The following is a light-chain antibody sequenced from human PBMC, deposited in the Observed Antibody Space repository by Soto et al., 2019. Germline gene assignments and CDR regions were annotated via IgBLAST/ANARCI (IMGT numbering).Light chain of an antibody. CDR2: EGS. CDR1: SSDVGAYNL. J-gene: IGLJ1*01. Sequence: QSALTQPASVSGSPGQSITISCTGTSSDVGAYNLVSWYQQHPGKAPKVMIYEGSKRPSGVANRFSGSKSGNTASLTISGLQAEEEADYYCCSYAGSSPYVFGTGTKLTVL. V-gene: IGLV2-23*01. CDR3: CSYAGSSPYV.